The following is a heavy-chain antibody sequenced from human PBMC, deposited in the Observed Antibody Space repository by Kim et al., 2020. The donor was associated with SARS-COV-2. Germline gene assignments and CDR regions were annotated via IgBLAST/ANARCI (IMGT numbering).Heavy chain of an antibody. CDR2: ISSSSSTI. J-gene: IGHJ6*02. CDR3: ARDYGDYVLFDYYYYGMDV. CDR1: GFTFSSYS. V-gene: IGHV3-48*02. D-gene: IGHD4-17*01. Sequence: GGSLRLSCAASGFTFSSYSMNWVRQAPGKGLEWVSYISSSSSTIYYADSVKGRFTISRDNAKNSLYLQMNSLRDEDTAVYYCARDYGDYVLFDYYYYGMDVWGQGTTVTVSS.